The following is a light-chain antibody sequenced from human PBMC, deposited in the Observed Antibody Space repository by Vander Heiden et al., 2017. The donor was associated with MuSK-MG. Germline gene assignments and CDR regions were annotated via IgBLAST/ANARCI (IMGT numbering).Light chain of an antibody. Sequence: AIQMTQSPSSLSASVGDRVTITCRASKVIGNAVGWYQQKPGKAPKLLIYSASNLPSGVPSRFSGSGYGTDFTLTVTSLHSEDSATYYCLQDYGFPVIFGQGTRLEIK. CDR1: KVIGNA. CDR2: SAS. CDR3: LQDYGFPVI. J-gene: IGKJ5*01. V-gene: IGKV1-6*01.